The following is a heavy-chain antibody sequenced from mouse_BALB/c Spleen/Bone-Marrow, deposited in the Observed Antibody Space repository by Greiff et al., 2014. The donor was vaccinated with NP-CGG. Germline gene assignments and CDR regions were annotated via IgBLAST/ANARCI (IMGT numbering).Heavy chain of an antibody. CDR1: GFTFSSYG. V-gene: IGHV5-6*01. J-gene: IGHJ4*01. Sequence: EVHLVESGGDLVKPGGSLKLSCAASGFTFSSYGMSWGRQTPDKRLEWVATISSGGSNTYYPDSVKGRFTISRDNAKNTLYLQMISLKSEDTAMYYCARHQRYYAMDYWGQGTSVTVSS. CDR3: ARHQRYYAMDY. CDR2: ISSGGSNT.